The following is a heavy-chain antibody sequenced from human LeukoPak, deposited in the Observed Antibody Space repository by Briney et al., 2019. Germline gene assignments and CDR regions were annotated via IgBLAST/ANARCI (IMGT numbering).Heavy chain of an antibody. Sequence: SETLSLTCTVSGGSISSYYWSWIRQPPGKGLEWIGYIYYSGSTDYNPSLKSRVTISIDTSKNQFSLKLSSVTAADTAVYYCARDARPPQGYCSSTSCLNWFDPWGQGTLVTVSS. D-gene: IGHD2-2*01. CDR3: ARDARPPQGYCSSTSCLNWFDP. J-gene: IGHJ5*02. V-gene: IGHV4-59*01. CDR1: GGSISSYY. CDR2: IYYSGST.